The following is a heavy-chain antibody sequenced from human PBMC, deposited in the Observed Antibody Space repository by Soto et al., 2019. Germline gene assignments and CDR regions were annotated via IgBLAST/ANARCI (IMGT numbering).Heavy chain of an antibody. Sequence: ASVKVSCKASGYTFTKYDINCVRQATGQGLEWMRWMNPNSGNTGYAQKFQGRVTMTRNTSTSTAYIEMSSLRSEDTAVYYCASGASYDSSSGYNWFDPWGQGTLVTVSS. CDR3: ASGASYDSSSGYNWFDP. J-gene: IGHJ5*02. D-gene: IGHD3-3*01. CDR2: MNPNSGNT. V-gene: IGHV1-8*01. CDR1: GYTFTKYD.